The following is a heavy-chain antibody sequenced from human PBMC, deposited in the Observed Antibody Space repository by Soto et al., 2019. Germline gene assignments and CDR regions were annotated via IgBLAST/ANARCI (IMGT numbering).Heavy chain of an antibody. CDR3: FRDPTYYYDSSGYYFDAFDI. J-gene: IGHJ3*02. CDR1: GFTFSGSA. D-gene: IGHD3-22*01. CDR2: IRSKANSYAT. V-gene: IGHV3-73*01. Sequence: PGGSLRLSCAASGFTFSGSAMHWVRQASGKGLEWVGRIRSKANSYATAYAASVKGRFTISRDDSKNTAYLQMNSLKTEDTAVYYRFRDPTYYYDSSGYYFDAFDIWGQGTMVTVSS.